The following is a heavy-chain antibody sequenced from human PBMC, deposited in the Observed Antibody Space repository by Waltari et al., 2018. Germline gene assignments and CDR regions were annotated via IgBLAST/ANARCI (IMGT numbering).Heavy chain of an antibody. CDR1: GGSVRSSTYY. D-gene: IGHD3-10*01. Sequence: QLQLQESGPGLVKPSETLSPTCTVSGGSVRSSTYYWGWIRQSPGKGLEWIGSIYYSGSTEYNPSLRGRVTISVDTPKNQFSLKVTSVTAADTAMYYCAKSGADFGSGSYYEAWGQGTLVSVSS. J-gene: IGHJ5*02. V-gene: IGHV4-39*01. CDR3: AKSGADFGSGSYYEA. CDR2: IYYSGST.